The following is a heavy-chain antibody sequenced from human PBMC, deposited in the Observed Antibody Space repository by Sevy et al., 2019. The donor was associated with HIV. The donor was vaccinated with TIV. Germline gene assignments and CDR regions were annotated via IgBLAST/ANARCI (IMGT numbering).Heavy chain of an antibody. CDR3: ARDSHEATRGYSFGF. CDR1: GYTFTSYG. CDR2: ISAYNGNT. Sequence: ASVKVSCKASGYTFTSYGISWVRQAPGQGLEWMGWISAYNGNTNYAQKLQGRVTMTTDTSTSTAYMELRSLRSDDTAVYYCARDSHEATRGYSFGFWGQGALVTVSS. D-gene: IGHD5-18*01. J-gene: IGHJ4*02. V-gene: IGHV1-18*01.